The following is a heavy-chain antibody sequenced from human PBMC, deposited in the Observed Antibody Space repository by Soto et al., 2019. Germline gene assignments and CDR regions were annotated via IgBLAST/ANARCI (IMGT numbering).Heavy chain of an antibody. CDR2: IYSGGSK. V-gene: IGHV3-53*01. CDR3: ASSSGKDYNFGMAA. CDR1: GLTVSSND. D-gene: IGHD1-20*01. J-gene: IGHJ6*02. Sequence: EVQLVEAGGGLIQPGGSLRLSCAASGLTVSSNDMSWVRQSPGKGLEWVSVIYSGGSKHDADSVKGRFTISRDNSKNMVYLQMNSLRVDDTAVYFCASSSGKDYNFGMAAWCQGTTVIVSS.